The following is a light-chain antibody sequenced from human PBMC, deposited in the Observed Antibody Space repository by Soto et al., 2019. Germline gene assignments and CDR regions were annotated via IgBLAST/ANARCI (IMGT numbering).Light chain of an antibody. CDR1: SSDVGGYNY. CDR3: SSYTSSNTYV. J-gene: IGLJ1*01. Sequence: QSVLTQPASVSGSPGQSITISCTGTSSDVGGYNYVSWYQQHPGKAPKLTIYEVSNRPSGVSNRFSGSKSDNTASLTISGLQAEDEADYYCSSYTSSNTYVFGTGTKLTVL. V-gene: IGLV2-14*01. CDR2: EVS.